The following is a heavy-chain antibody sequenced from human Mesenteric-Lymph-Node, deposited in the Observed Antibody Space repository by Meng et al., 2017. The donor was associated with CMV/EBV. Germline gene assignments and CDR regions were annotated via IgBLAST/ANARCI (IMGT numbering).Heavy chain of an antibody. CDR3: AGVVESYDFWSGYYYYYGMDV. V-gene: IGHV3-48*03. J-gene: IGHJ6*02. D-gene: IGHD3-3*01. CDR2: ISSSGSTI. CDR1: GFTFSSYE. Sequence: GESLKISCAASGFTFSSYEMNWVRQAPGKGLEWVSYISSSGSTIYCADSVKGRFTISRDNAKNSLYLQMNSLRAEDTAVYYCAGVVESYDFWSGYYYYYGMDVWGQGTTVTVSS.